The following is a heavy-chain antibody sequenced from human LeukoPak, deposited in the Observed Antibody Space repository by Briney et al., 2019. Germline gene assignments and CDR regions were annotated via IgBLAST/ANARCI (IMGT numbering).Heavy chain of an antibody. V-gene: IGHV4-59*08. CDR1: GASINTYW. CDR2: SHYSGDS. J-gene: IGHJ3*02. D-gene: IGHD1-14*01. Sequence: PSETLSLTCTVSGASINTYWWSWIRQPPGKGLEWIGYSHYSGDSNYNPSLKSRLTISVDTSKNEVSLVLTSVTAADTALYYCARQLGGTAAFDIWAQGTMVTVS. CDR3: ARQLGGTAAFDI.